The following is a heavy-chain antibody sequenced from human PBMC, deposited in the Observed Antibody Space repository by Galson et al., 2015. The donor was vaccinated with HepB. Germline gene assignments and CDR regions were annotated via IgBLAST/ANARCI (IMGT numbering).Heavy chain of an antibody. CDR3: AKDNASRGFDY. D-gene: IGHD2-8*01. Sequence: SLRLSCAASGFTFSIYDMSWVRQAPGKGPEWVSTVRGSGHAHYADSVKGRFTISRDNSNSALYLHIDSLKVEDTALYYCAKDNASRGFDYWGQGTLVTVSP. CDR2: VRGSGHA. V-gene: IGHV3-23*01. J-gene: IGHJ4*02. CDR1: GFTFSIYD.